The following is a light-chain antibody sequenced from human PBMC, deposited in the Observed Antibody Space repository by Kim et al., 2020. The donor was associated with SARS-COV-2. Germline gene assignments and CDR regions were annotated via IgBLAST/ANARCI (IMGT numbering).Light chain of an antibody. V-gene: IGKV3-20*01. J-gene: IGKJ2*01. CDR3: QQYVNSPYT. CDR2: GAS. CDR1: ESVSRNY. Sequence: LSPGDSAPRSCGASESVSRNYLAWYPHKLGQAPRLHIYGASSSATGIPDRFSGSGSGTDFTLTISRLEPEDFAVYYCQQYVNSPYTFGQGTKLEI.